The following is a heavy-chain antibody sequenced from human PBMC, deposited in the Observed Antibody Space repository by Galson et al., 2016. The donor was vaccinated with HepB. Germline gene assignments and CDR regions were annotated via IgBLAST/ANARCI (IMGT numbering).Heavy chain of an antibody. Sequence: SVKVSCKASGGTFANYGMHWVRQVPGQGLEWMGGVVPLFGTTNYSPKYQGRVTITADESTATAYMEMKSLKSDDQAIYFCARGLAVVVTALRGALDIWGQGTMVAVSS. CDR3: ARGLAVVVTALRGALDI. J-gene: IGHJ3*02. CDR1: GGTFANYG. V-gene: IGHV1-69*13. D-gene: IGHD2-21*02. CDR2: VVPLFGTT.